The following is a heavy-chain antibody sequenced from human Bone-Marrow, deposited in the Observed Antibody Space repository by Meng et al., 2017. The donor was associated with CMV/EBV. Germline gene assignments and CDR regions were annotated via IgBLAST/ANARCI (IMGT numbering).Heavy chain of an antibody. V-gene: IGHV3-23*03. CDR1: GFTFSSYA. D-gene: IGHD6-13*01. CDR2: IYSGGSST. J-gene: IGHJ6*02. CDR3: AKDKSIAAGYYYGMDV. Sequence: GESLKISCAASGFTFSSYAMSWVRQAPGKGLEWVSVIYSGGSSTYYADSVKGRFTISRDNSKNTLYLQMNSLRAEDTAVYYCAKDKSIAAGYYYGMDVWGQGTTVTVSS.